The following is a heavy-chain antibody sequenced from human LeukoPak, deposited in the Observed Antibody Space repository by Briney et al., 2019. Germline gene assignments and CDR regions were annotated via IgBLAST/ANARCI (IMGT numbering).Heavy chain of an antibody. J-gene: IGHJ4*02. CDR2: ISAYNGNT. D-gene: IGHD3-9*01. CDR1: GYTFTSYG. Sequence: GASVKVSCKASGYTFTSYGISWVRQAPGQGLEWMGWISAYNGNTNYAQKLQGRVTMTTDTSTSTAYMELRSLRSDDTAVYYCARSHYDILTGYYTSDYYFDYWGQGTLVTVSS. CDR3: ARSHYDILTGYYTSDYYFDY. V-gene: IGHV1-18*01.